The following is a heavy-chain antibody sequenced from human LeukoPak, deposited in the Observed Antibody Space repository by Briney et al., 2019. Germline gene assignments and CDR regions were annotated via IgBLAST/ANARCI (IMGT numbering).Heavy chain of an antibody. D-gene: IGHD4-11*01. CDR1: GAPVSSGSYY. CDR3: ARTTVVGVFTD. CDR2: IFYSGST. J-gene: IGHJ4*02. Sequence: SETLSLTCNVSGAPVSSGSYYWSWIRQPPGRALEWIGYIFYSGSTAYNPSLKSRVTMSVDTSKNQFSLKLSSVTAADTAVYYCARTTVVGVFTDWGQGPLVTVSS. V-gene: IGHV4-61*01.